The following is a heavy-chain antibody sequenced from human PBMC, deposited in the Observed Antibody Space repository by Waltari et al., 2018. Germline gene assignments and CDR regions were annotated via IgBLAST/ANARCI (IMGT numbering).Heavy chain of an antibody. Sequence: EVQLLESGGGLVKPGGSLRLPCAPSEFTFRDSWMHWVRQAPGKGLVWIPLIKTDGSSKIYADSVKGRFTISRDNANNTLYLQMNSLREEDTAIYYCASNGSGSYYNLWGQGTLVTVSS. V-gene: IGHV3-74*01. D-gene: IGHD3-10*01. CDR3: ASNGSGSYYNL. CDR1: EFTFRDSW. J-gene: IGHJ4*02. CDR2: IKTDGSSK.